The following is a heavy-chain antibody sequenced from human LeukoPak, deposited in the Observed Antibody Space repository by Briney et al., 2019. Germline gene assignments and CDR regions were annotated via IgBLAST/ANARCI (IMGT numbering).Heavy chain of an antibody. CDR3: ARDKHYYDSSGYYEEAFDY. CDR2: IYYSGST. CDR1: GGSISNSY. Sequence: SETLSLTCTVSGGSISNSYWSWIRQHPGKGLEWIGYIYYSGSTYYNPSLKSRVTISVDTSKNQFSLKLSSVTAADTAVYYCARDKHYYDSSGYYEEAFDYWGQGTLVTVSS. J-gene: IGHJ4*02. D-gene: IGHD3-22*01. V-gene: IGHV4-59*06.